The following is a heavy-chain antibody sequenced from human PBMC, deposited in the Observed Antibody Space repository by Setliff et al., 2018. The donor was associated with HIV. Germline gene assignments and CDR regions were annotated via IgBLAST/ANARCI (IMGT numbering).Heavy chain of an antibody. Sequence: PGGSLRLSCAASGFTFSSYSMNWVRQAPGKGLEWFSNIWTSSRISYGASVKGRFTISRDNAKNSLYLQMNSLRAEDTAVYYCARLTAAGRGYYFDYWGQGTLVTVSS. J-gene: IGHJ4*02. CDR3: ARLTAAGRGYYFDY. CDR2: IWTSSRI. D-gene: IGHD6-13*01. CDR1: GFTFSSYS. V-gene: IGHV3-48*04.